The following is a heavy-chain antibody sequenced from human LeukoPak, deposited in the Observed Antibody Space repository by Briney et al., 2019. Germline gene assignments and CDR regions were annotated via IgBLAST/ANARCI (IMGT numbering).Heavy chain of an antibody. CDR1: GDSIRTTSYW. J-gene: IGHJ4*02. D-gene: IGHD3-16*01. CDR3: TRPSLDYMLDY. V-gene: IGHV4-39*01. CDR2: MSYIGLT. Sequence: SETLSPTCTVSGDSIRTTSYWWGWIRQSPAKGLEWIGSMSYIGLTSYNPSLKSRVTISVDTSKNQFSLHLSSVTAADTAVYYCTRPSLDYMLDYWGQGTLVSVSS.